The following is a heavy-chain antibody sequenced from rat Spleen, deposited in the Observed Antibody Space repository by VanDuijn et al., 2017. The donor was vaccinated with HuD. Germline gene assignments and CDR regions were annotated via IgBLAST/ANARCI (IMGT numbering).Heavy chain of an antibody. CDR3: ARGDYGGYSNYWYFDF. CDR2: ISTGGGNT. Sequence: EVQLVESGGGLVQPGRSLKLSCAASGFTFTNYDMAWVRQAPTKGLEWIASISTGGGNTYYRDSVKGRFTISRDNAKNTKYLLMDSLRSEDTATYYCARGDYGGYSNYWYFDFWGPGTMVTVSS. CDR1: GFTFTNYD. J-gene: IGHJ1*01. V-gene: IGHV5S13*01. D-gene: IGHD1-11*01.